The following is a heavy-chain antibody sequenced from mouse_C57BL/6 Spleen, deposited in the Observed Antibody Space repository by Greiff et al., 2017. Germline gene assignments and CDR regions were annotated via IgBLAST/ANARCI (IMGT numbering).Heavy chain of an antibody. CDR2: IDPSGGNT. CDR1: GYTFTSYW. J-gene: IGHJ4*01. Sequence: VQLQQPGAELVRPGASVKLSCKASGYTFTSYWMHWVKQRPGQGLEWIGEIDPSGGNTNYNEKFKGKATLTVDKSSSTAYMQLSSLTSEDSAVYYCARRAAGNWYYDVYGWGQGTTVTVSS. D-gene: IGHD1-1*01. CDR3: ARRAAGNWYYDVYG. V-gene: IGHV1-69*02.